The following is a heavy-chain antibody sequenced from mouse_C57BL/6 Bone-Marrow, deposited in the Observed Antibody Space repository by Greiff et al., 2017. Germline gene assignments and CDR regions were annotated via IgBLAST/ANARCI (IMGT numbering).Heavy chain of an antibody. J-gene: IGHJ4*01. CDR1: GYTFTSYW. Sequence: QVQLQQPGAELVMPGASVKLSCKASGYTFTSYWMHWVKQRPGQGLEWIGEIDPSDSYTNYNQKFKGKSTLTVDKSSSTSYMQLSSLTSEDSAVXYCAREARDYWGQGTSVTVSS. CDR3: AREARDY. CDR2: IDPSDSYT. V-gene: IGHV1-69*01.